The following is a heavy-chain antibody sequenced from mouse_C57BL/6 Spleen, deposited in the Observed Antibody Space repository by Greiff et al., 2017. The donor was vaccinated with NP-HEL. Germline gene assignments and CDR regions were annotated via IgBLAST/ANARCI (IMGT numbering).Heavy chain of an antibody. CDR3: ARGGDYDSYYYAMDF. Sequence: EVQLQQSGPELVKPGASVKISCKASGYSFTDYNMNWVKQSNGKSLEWIGVINPNYGTTSYNQKFKGKATLTVDQSSTAAYMQLNSLSSEDSAVYYCARGGDYDSYYYAMDFWGQGTSVTVSS. J-gene: IGHJ4*01. D-gene: IGHD2-4*01. CDR2: INPNYGTT. CDR1: GYSFTDYN. V-gene: IGHV1-39*01.